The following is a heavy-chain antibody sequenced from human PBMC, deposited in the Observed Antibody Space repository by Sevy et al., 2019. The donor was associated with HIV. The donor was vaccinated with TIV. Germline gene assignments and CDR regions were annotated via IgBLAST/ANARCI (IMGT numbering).Heavy chain of an antibody. J-gene: IGHJ5*02. D-gene: IGHD3-9*01. V-gene: IGHV5-51*01. CDR3: ARHLTWDYDILTGYYRTYNWFDP. CDR1: GYSFTSYW. CDR2: IYPGDSDT. Sequence: GESLKISCKGSGYSFTSYWIGWVRQMPGKGLEWMGIIYPGDSDTRYSPSFQGQVTISADKSISTAYLQWSSLKASDTAMYYCARHLTWDYDILTGYYRTYNWFDPWGQGTLVTVSS.